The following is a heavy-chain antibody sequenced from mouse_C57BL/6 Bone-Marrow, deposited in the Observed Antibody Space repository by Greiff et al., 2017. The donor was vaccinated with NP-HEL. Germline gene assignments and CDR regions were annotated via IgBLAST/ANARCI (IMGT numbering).Heavy chain of an antibody. V-gene: IGHV5-12*01. CDR2: ISNGGGST. Sequence: EVKVVESGGGLVQPGGSLKLSCAASGFTFSDYYMYWVRQTPEKRLEWVAYISNGGGSTYYPDTVKGRFTISRDNAKNTLYLQMSRLKSEDTAMYYCARGDYGSRSAWFAYWGQGTLVTVSA. J-gene: IGHJ3*01. D-gene: IGHD1-1*01. CDR3: ARGDYGSRSAWFAY. CDR1: GFTFSDYY.